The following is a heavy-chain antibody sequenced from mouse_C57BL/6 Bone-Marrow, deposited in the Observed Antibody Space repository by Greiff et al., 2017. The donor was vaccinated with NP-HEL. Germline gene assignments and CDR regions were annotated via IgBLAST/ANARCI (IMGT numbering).Heavy chain of an antibody. J-gene: IGHJ2*01. Sequence: EVQLKESGAELVRPGASVKLSCTASGFNIKDDYMHWVKQRPEQGLEWIGWIDPENGDTEYASKFPGKATITADTSSNTAYLQLSSLTSEDTAVYYCTITTVVALYYFDYWGQGTTLTVSS. D-gene: IGHD1-1*01. CDR3: TITTVVALYYFDY. V-gene: IGHV14-4*01. CDR2: IDPENGDT. CDR1: GFNIKDDY.